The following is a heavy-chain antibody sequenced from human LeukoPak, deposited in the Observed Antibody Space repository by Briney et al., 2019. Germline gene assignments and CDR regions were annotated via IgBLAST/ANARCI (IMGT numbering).Heavy chain of an antibody. CDR2: IYSGGST. D-gene: IGHD6-6*01. CDR1: GFTVSSNY. J-gene: IGHJ4*02. CDR3: ARVVVSSSSDYFDY. V-gene: IGHV3-53*01. Sequence: GGSLRLSCAASGFTVSSNYMSWVRQAPGKGLEWVSVIYSGGSTYYADSVKGRFTISRDNSKNTLYLQMNSPRAEDTAVYYCARVVVSSSSDYFDYWGQGTLVTVSS.